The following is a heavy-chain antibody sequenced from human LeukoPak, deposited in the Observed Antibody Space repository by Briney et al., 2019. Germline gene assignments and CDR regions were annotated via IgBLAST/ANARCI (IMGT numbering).Heavy chain of an antibody. CDR3: AKVGAYSSSSLNFDY. CDR1: GFTFSSYA. J-gene: IGHJ4*02. D-gene: IGHD6-6*01. CDR2: ISGSGGST. V-gene: IGHV3-23*01. Sequence: RAGGSLRLSCAASGFTFSSYAMSWVRQAPGKGLEWVSAISGSGGSTYYTDSVKGRFTISRDNSKNTLYLQMNSLRAEDTAVYYCAKVGAYSSSSLNFDYWGQGTLVTVSS.